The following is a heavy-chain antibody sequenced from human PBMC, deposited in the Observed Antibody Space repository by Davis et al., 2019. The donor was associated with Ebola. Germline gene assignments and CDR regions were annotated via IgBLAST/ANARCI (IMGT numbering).Heavy chain of an antibody. J-gene: IGHJ4*02. CDR1: GGSLSGYY. CDR3: ARGAVAGLPFDY. D-gene: IGHD6-19*01. CDR2: INHSGST. Sequence: SETLSLTCAVYGGSLSGYYWSWIRQPPGKGLEWIGEINHSGSTNYNPSLKSRVTISVDTSKNQFSLKLSSVTAADTAVYYCARGAVAGLPFDYWGQGTLVTVSS. V-gene: IGHV4-34*01.